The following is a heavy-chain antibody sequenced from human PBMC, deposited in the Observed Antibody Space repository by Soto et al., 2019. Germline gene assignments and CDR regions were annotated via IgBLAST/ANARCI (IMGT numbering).Heavy chain of an antibody. CDR2: IIPIFNST. V-gene: IGHV1-2*06. D-gene: IGHD2-2*02. J-gene: IGHJ4*02. CDR3: AREGRGKKAGYNGLVSLGY. Sequence: ASVKVSCKASGYTFADFYIHWVRQAPGHGLEWLGRIIPIFNSTKYAQSFQGRVTITADKSTSTASLELSSLRSDDTAVYYCAREGRGKKAGYNGLVSLGYWGQGTLVTVSS. CDR1: GYTFADFY.